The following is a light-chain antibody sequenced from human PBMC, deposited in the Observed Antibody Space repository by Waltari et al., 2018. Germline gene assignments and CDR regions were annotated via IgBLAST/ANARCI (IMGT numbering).Light chain of an antibody. CDR2: SAS. J-gene: IGKJ5*01. CDR1: QDISSF. CDR3: QQLLTYPIS. V-gene: IGKV1-9*01. Sequence: IQLTQSPSSLSASVGDRVAITCRASQDISSFLAWYQQIPGKAPKLLIYSASTLQSGVPSRFSGSGYGADFTLTISSLQPEDCATYYCQQLLTYPISFGQGTRLEIK.